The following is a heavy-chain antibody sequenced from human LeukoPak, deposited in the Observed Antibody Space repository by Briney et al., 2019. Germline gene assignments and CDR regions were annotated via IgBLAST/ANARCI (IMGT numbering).Heavy chain of an antibody. D-gene: IGHD3-22*01. V-gene: IGHV3-48*04. CDR3: ARGDRSNYYSLFDY. Sequence: PGGSLRLSCAASGFTFSSYSMNWVRQAPGKGLEWVSYITSGGGTPYYADSVKGRFTISRDNAKNSLYLQMNSLSAEDTAVYYCARGDRSNYYSLFDYWGQGTLVTVSS. CDR1: GFTFSSYS. CDR2: ITSGGGTP. J-gene: IGHJ4*02.